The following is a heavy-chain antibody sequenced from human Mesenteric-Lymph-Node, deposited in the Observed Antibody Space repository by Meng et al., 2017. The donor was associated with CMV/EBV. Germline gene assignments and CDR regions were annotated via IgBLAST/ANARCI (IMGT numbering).Heavy chain of an antibody. CDR2: LYSGGDT. Sequence: GESLKISCEVSEFNYMSWVRQAPGKGPEWVSVLYSGGDTFYADSVKGRFTISRDKSKNTVYLQMDTLRAEDTAVYYCARSSSVYYYYGMDVWGQGTTVTVSS. CDR3: ARSSSVYYYYGMDV. CDR1: EFNY. J-gene: IGHJ6*02. D-gene: IGHD6-6*01. V-gene: IGHV3-53*01.